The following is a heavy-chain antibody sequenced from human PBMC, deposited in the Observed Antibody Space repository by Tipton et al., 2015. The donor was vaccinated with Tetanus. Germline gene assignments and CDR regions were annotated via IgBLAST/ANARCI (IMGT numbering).Heavy chain of an antibody. CDR1: GASIGTYS. V-gene: IGHV4-59*01. CDR3: ARAGEGGYDATMGFYYYYMDV. J-gene: IGHJ6*03. CDR2: LYFSGNT. Sequence: LSLTCTVSGASIGTYSWTWIRQSPGKGLEWIAYLYFSGNTNYNPSLKTRVTMSPDTSKNQVSLRLNSVTAADTAVYYCARAGEGGYDATMGFYYYYMDVWGKGTTVTVSS. D-gene: IGHD5-12*01.